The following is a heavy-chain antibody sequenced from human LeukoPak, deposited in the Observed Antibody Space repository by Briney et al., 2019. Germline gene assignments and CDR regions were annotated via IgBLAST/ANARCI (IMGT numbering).Heavy chain of an antibody. CDR3: ARDRRSGGWDNWFDP. J-gene: IGHJ5*02. Sequence: ASVKVSCKASGYTFTSYGISWVRQAPGQGLEWMGWISAYNGNTNYAQKLQGRVTMTTDTSTSTAYMELRSLRSDDTAVYYCARDRRSGGWDNWFDPWGQGTLVTVSS. CDR2: ISAYNGNT. D-gene: IGHD1-26*01. V-gene: IGHV1-18*01. CDR1: GYTFTSYG.